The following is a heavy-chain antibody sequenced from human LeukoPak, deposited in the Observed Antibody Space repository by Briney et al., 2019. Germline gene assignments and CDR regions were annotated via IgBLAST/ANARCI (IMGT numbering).Heavy chain of an antibody. CDR1: GFTFSGYG. CDR2: IRYDGSNK. Sequence: PGGSLRLSCAASGFTFSGYGMHWVRQAPGKGLEWVAFIRYDGSNKYYADSVKGRFTISRDNSKNTLYLQMNSLRAEDTAVYYCAKSLVVPAAMPLYYYYGMDVWGQGTTVTVSS. D-gene: IGHD2-2*01. CDR3: AKSLVVPAAMPLYYYYGMDV. J-gene: IGHJ6*02. V-gene: IGHV3-30*02.